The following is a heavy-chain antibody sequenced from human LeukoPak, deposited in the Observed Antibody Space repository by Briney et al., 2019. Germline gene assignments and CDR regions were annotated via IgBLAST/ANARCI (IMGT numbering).Heavy chain of an antibody. D-gene: IGHD3-16*01. V-gene: IGHV1-2*02. J-gene: IGHJ4*02. Sequence: ASVKVSCKASGYTFTSYGISWVRQAPGQGLEWMGWINPNSGGTNYAQKFQGRVTMTRDTSISTAYMELGRLRSDDTAVYYCARALEGGPFDYWGQGTLVTVSS. CDR2: INPNSGGT. CDR1: GYTFTSYG. CDR3: ARALEGGPFDY.